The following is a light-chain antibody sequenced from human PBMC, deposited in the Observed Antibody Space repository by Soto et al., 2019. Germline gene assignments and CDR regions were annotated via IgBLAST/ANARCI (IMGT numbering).Light chain of an antibody. CDR2: DVN. Sequence: SALTQPASVSGSPGQSITISCTGTSSDVGGYNYVSWYQQHPGKAPKLMIYDVNNRPSGVSNRFSGSKSGNTASLTFSGLQAEDEADYYCSSYTSSSTLVFGGGTKLTVL. J-gene: IGLJ2*01. V-gene: IGLV2-14*01. CDR1: SSDVGGYNY. CDR3: SSYTSSSTLV.